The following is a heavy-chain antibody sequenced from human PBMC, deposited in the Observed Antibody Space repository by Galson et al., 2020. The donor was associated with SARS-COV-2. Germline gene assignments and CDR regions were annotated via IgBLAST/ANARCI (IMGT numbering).Heavy chain of an antibody. CDR2: ITSGGDTI. V-gene: IGHV3-48*01. CDR3: ARDVGYYDKSGDY. J-gene: IGHJ4*02. D-gene: IGHD3-16*01. CDR1: GFTLSSYH. Sequence: GESLKISCAASGFTLSSYHMNWVRQAPGKGLEWVSCITSGGDTITYAGSVRGRFTISRDNAKNSLYLQMDSLTAEDTAVYYCARDVGYYDKSGDYWGQGTLVTVSS.